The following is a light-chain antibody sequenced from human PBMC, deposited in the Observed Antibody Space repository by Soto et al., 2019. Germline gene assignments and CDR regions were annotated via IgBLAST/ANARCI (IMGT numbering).Light chain of an antibody. V-gene: IGKV3-11*01. CDR1: QSVSRY. CDR3: QQYGSSSLMYT. J-gene: IGKJ2*01. CDR2: DAS. Sequence: EIVLTQSPATLSLSPGERATLSCRASQSVSRYLAWYQQKPGQAPRLLIYDASNRATGIPARLSGSGSGTDFTLTISCLEPEDFAVYYCQQYGSSSLMYTFGQGTKLAIK.